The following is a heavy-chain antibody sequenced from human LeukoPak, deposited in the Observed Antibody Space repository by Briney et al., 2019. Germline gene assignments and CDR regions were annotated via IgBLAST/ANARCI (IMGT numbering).Heavy chain of an antibody. Sequence: KTSETLSLTCSVSIGSISSSKWWSWVRQSPVKGLEWIGEIYLYGTTNYNPSFTSRVTMSVDRSRNQFSLKLTSVTAADTAVYYCARQKWEQQGRDYYFNGLDVWGPGTTVIVSS. V-gene: IGHV4-4*02. J-gene: IGHJ6*02. D-gene: IGHD1/OR15-1a*01. CDR1: IGSISSSKW. CDR3: ARQKWEQQGRDYYFNGLDV. CDR2: IYLYGTT.